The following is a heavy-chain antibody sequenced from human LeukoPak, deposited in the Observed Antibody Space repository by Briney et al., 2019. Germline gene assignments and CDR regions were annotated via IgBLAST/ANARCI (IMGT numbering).Heavy chain of an antibody. CDR2: LYYSGRT. D-gene: IGHD1-1*01. V-gene: IGHV4-59*01. CDR3: ARGPSRYNFDY. Sequence: SETLSLTCTVSGGSISYYYWNWIRQPPGKGLEWIGYLYYSGRTNYNPSLKSRVTISVDTSRNQFSLKLTSVTAADTAVYYCARGPSRYNFDYWGQGTLVTVSS. CDR1: GGSISYYY. J-gene: IGHJ4*02.